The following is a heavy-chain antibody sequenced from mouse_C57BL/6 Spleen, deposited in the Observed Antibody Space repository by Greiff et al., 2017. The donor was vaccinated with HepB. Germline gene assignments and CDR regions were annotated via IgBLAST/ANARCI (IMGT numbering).Heavy chain of an antibody. CDR2: IWWDDDK. Sequence: QVTLKVSGPGILQPSQTLSLTCSFSGFSLSTFGMGVGWIRQPSGKGLEWLAHIWWDDDKYYNPALKSRPTISKDTSKNQVFLKIANVDTADTATYYCARINPYYYGSRENYFDYWGQGTTLTVSS. V-gene: IGHV8-8*01. CDR1: GFSLSTFGMG. CDR3: ARINPYYYGSRENYFDY. D-gene: IGHD1-1*01. J-gene: IGHJ2*01.